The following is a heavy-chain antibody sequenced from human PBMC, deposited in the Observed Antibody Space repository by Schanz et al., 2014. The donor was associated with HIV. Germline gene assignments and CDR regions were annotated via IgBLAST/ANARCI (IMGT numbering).Heavy chain of an antibody. J-gene: IGHJ3*02. CDR3: ARAYGDYDLSAFDI. CDR2: ISYDGSNK. CDR1: GLTFSSYG. Sequence: QVQLVESGGGVVQPGRSLRLSCAGSGLTFSSYGMHWVRQAPGKGLEWVAVISYDGSNKYYADSVKGRFTISRDNSKNTLYLQIHSLRAEDTAVYYCARAYGDYDLSAFDIWGQGTMVTVSS. V-gene: IGHV3-30*03. D-gene: IGHD4-17*01.